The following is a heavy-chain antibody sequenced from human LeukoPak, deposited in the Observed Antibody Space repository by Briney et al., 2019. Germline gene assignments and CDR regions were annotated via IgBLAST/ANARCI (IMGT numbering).Heavy chain of an antibody. D-gene: IGHD6-6*01. CDR2: IYSGGST. CDR3: ARGLRASIAARRDAFDI. CDR1: GFTVSSNY. J-gene: IGHJ3*02. V-gene: IGHV3-53*01. Sequence: GGSLRLSCAASGFTVSSNYMSWVRQAPGKGLEWVSVIYSGGSTYYADSVKGRFTISRDNSKNTLYLQMNSLRAEDTAVYYCARGLRASIAARRDAFDIWGQGTMVTVSS.